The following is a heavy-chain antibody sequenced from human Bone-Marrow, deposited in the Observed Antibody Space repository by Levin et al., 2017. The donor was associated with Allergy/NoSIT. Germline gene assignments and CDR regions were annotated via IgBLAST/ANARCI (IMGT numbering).Heavy chain of an antibody. D-gene: IGHD3-10*02. Sequence: GGSLRLSCTASGFTFNSFAMSWVRQAPGRGLEWVSSISGSGLTTYYADSVKGRLTISRDNSKNTVYLQMNSLGAEDTAIYYCAKYLRGSGYWMGLDSWGQGTLVTVSS. J-gene: IGHJ4*02. CDR2: ISGSGLTT. V-gene: IGHV3-23*01. CDR1: GFTFNSFA. CDR3: AKYLRGSGYWMGLDS.